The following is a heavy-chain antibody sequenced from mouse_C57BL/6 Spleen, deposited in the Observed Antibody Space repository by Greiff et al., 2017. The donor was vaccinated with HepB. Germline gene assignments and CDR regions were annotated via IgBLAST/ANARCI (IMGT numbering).Heavy chain of an antibody. Sequence: EVHLVESGAELVKPGASVKLSCTASGFNIKDYYMHWVKQRTEPGLEWIGRIDPEDGETKYAPKFQGKATITADTSSNTAYLQLSSLTSEDTAVYYCAHSSAIYYAMDYCGQGTSVTVSS. CDR1: GFNIKDYY. CDR3: AHSSAIYYAMDY. CDR2: IDPEDGET. V-gene: IGHV14-2*01. J-gene: IGHJ4*01. D-gene: IGHD3-2*02.